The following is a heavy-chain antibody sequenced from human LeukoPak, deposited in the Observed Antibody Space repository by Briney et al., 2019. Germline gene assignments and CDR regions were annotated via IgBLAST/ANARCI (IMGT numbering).Heavy chain of an antibody. CDR3: AREGAEQAFDI. Sequence: PGGSLRLSCAASGFTFSSYAMHWVRQAPGKGLEWVAVISYDGGNKYYADSVKGRFTISRDNSKNTLYLQMNSLRAEDTAVYYCAREGAEQAFDIWGQGTMVTVSS. CDR1: GFTFSSYA. CDR2: ISYDGGNK. J-gene: IGHJ3*02. V-gene: IGHV3-30-3*01. D-gene: IGHD1-26*01.